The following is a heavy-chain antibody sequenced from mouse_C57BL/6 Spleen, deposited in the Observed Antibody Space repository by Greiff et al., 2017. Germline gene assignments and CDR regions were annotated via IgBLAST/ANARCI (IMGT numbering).Heavy chain of an antibody. CDR1: GFNIQDYY. J-gene: IGHJ4*01. Sequence: EVQLQQSGAELVKPGASVKLSCTASGFNIQDYYMPWVKQRTEQGLDWFGRIDPEDGETKYAPKFQGNATITADTSSNTAYLQLSRPTSEDTAVYYCARSHYGAMDYWGQGTSVTVSS. D-gene: IGHD1-1*02. V-gene: IGHV14-2*01. CDR2: IDPEDGET. CDR3: ARSHYGAMDY.